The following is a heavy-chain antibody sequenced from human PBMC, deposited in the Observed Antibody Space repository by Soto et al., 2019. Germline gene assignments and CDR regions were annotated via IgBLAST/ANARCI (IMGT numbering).Heavy chain of an antibody. CDR2: VFHSGST. CDR3: ARGGGEDNDFGH. V-gene: IGHV4-31*03. Sequence: QVQLQESGPGLLKPSQTLSLICTVSRGSINSGGYYWHWIRQHPGKGLEWIGYVFHSGSTYYNPSFRSRVTTSIDTSKNQFSLNLSSVTAADTAIYSCARGGGEDNDFGHWGQGTLVTVSS. CDR1: RGSINSGGYY. D-gene: IGHD3-16*01. J-gene: IGHJ5*02.